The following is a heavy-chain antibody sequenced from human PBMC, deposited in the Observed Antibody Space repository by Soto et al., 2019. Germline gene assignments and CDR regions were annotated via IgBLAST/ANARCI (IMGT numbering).Heavy chain of an antibody. J-gene: IGHJ4*02. CDR2: SRDKGNSYST. V-gene: IGHV3-72*01. Sequence: EVQLVESGGDLVQPGGSLRLSCAASGFTFSDHYIDWVRQAPGKGLVWVGRSRDKGNSYSTDYAASVKGRFTISRDSSKISLYLQMNSLKPEDTALYYCARSITGTTSFDYWGQGTLVTVSS. D-gene: IGHD1-7*01. CDR1: GFTFSDHY. CDR3: ARSITGTTSFDY.